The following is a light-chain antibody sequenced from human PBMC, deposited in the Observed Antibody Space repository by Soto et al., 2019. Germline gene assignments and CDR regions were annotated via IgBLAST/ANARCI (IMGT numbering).Light chain of an antibody. CDR2: LGS. V-gene: IGKV2-28*01. Sequence: DIVMTQSPLFLPVTPGEPASISYGSSQSXLYSNGYNYLDWYLQKPGQSPQLLMYLGSNRASGVPDRFSGSGSGTDFTLKISRVEAEDVGVYYCLQSLQTPPWTFGQGTKVDI. CDR3: LQSLQTPPWT. CDR1: QSXLYSNGYNY. J-gene: IGKJ1*01.